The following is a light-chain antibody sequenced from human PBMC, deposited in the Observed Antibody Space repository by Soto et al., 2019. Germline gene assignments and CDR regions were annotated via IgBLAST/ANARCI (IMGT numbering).Light chain of an antibody. CDR2: AAS. V-gene: IGKV3-11*01. J-gene: IGKJ4*01. Sequence: QSPATLSLSPGERVTLSCXAXQSVNDYLAWYQQKPGQAPRLLIYAASNRAPGIPARFSGSGSGTDFTLTISSLEPEDFAVYYCQHRRNWPLTFGGGTKLEIK. CDR3: QHRRNWPLT. CDR1: QSVNDY.